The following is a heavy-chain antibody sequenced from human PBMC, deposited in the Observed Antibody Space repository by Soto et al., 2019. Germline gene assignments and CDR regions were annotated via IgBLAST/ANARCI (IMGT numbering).Heavy chain of an antibody. J-gene: IGHJ3*02. D-gene: IGHD3-22*01. CDR3: AMKSDYYDSSCDYDAFDI. CDR2: IYPGDSDT. CDR1: GYSFTSYW. Sequence: GESLKISCTGSGYSFTSYWIGWVRQMPGKGLDCMGIIYPGDSDTRYSPSFQGQVTISADKSISTAYQQWSSLKASDTAMYYCAMKSDYYDSSCDYDAFDIWGQGTMVTVSS. V-gene: IGHV5-51*01.